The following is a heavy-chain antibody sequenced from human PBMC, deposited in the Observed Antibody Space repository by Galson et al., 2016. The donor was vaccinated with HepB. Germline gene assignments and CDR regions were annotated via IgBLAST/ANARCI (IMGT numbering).Heavy chain of an antibody. Sequence: SLRLSCAASGFTFSRYWMHWVRQAPGKGLVWVSRINSDGSSTAYADSVRGRFTISRDNAKNTVYLQMNSLRAEDTALYYCVREDYGDDPVYYYYYGMDVWGQGTTVSVSS. CDR1: GFTFSRYW. D-gene: IGHD4-17*01. CDR2: INSDGSST. V-gene: IGHV3-74*01. CDR3: VREDYGDDPVYYYYYGMDV. J-gene: IGHJ6*02.